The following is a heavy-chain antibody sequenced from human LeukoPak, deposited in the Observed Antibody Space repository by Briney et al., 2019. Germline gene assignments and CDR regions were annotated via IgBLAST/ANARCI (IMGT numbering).Heavy chain of an antibody. V-gene: IGHV4-61*02. CDR2: FYTSATP. CDR3: ARGGIPDY. D-gene: IGHD2-21*01. J-gene: IGHJ4*02. Sequence: PSETLSLTCTVSGGSISRGSYFWSWIRQPAGKGLEWIGRFYTSATPNFNPSLKSRVTISVGTSRNQFSLKLSSLTAADTAVYYCARGGIPDYWGQGILVTVSS. CDR1: GGSISRGSYF.